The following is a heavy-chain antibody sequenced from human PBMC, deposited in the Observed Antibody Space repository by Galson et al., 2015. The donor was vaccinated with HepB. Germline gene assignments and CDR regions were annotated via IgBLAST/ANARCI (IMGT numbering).Heavy chain of an antibody. CDR1: GYTYTDYY. Sequence: SVKVSCKASGYTYTDYYIYWVRQAPGQGLEWMGWINMYNGEATYVQKYQGRVTMTTDTSTSTVYMEVRSLRPDDTAVYYCARGGMATIGGPTFDSWGQGTLVTVSS. V-gene: IGHV1-18*04. CDR3: ARGGMATIGGPTFDS. J-gene: IGHJ4*02. D-gene: IGHD5-24*01. CDR2: INMYNGEA.